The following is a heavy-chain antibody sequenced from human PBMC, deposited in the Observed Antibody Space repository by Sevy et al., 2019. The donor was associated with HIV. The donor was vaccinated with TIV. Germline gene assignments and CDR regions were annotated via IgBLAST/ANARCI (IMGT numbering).Heavy chain of an antibody. CDR3: ARDLAGYYYYGMYV. Sequence: ASVKVSCKASGYTFTGYYMHWVRQAPGQGLEWMGRINPNSGGTNYAQKFQGRVTMTRDTSISTAYMELSRLRSDDTAVYYCARDLAGYYYYGMYVWGQGTTVTVSS. CDR1: GYTFTGYY. J-gene: IGHJ6*02. V-gene: IGHV1-2*06. CDR2: INPNSGGT.